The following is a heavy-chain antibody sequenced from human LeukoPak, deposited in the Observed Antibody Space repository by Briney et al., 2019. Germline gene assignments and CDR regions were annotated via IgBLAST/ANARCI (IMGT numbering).Heavy chain of an antibody. Sequence: ASVKVSCKASGYTFTGYGISWVRQAPGQGLEWMGWISAYNGNTNYAQKLQGRVTMTTDTSTSTAYMELRSLRSDDTAVYYCARDGNIVVVPAAIQDCYYYGMDVWGQGTTVTVSS. D-gene: IGHD2-2*02. CDR2: ISAYNGNT. J-gene: IGHJ6*02. CDR3: ARDGNIVVVPAAIQDCYYYGMDV. CDR1: GYTFTGYG. V-gene: IGHV1-18*01.